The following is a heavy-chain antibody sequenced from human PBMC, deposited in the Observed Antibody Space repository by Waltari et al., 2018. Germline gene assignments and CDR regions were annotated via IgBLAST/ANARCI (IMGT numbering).Heavy chain of an antibody. CDR2: IKQDGSEK. CDR3: AREGATVTTYYYYYMDV. Sequence: EVQLVESGGGLVQPGGSLRLSCAASGLTFSSYWMSWVRQAPGKGLEWVANIKQDGSEKYYVDSVKGRFTISRDNAKNSLYLQMNSLRAEDTAVYYCAREGATVTTYYYYYMDVWGKGTTVTVSS. J-gene: IGHJ6*03. CDR1: GLTFSSYW. V-gene: IGHV3-7*01. D-gene: IGHD4-17*01.